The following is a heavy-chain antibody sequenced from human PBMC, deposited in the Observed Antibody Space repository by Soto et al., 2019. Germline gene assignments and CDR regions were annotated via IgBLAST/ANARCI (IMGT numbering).Heavy chain of an antibody. V-gene: IGHV1-69*01. CDR1: GGTFSSYA. J-gene: IGHJ4*02. CDR3: AGVLSDGYSY. CDR2: IIPIFGTA. D-gene: IGHD5-18*01. Sequence: QVQLVQSGAEVKKHGSSVKVSCKASGGTFSSYAISRVRQAPGQGLEWRGGIIPIFGTANYAQKFQGRVTITEDESTITAYMELSSLRSEDTAVYYCAGVLSDGYSYWGQGTLVTVSS.